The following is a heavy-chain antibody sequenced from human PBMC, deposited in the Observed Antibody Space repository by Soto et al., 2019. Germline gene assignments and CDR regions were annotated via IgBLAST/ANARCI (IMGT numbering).Heavy chain of an antibody. D-gene: IGHD2-2*01. J-gene: IGHJ4*02. CDR1: GGSISNYY. CDR2: IYYSGST. CDR3: ARLSAVPAVYFDY. V-gene: IGHV4-59*01. Sequence: PLETLCLTWTVSGGSISNYYWSWIRQPPGKGLEWIGYIYYSGSTNYNPSLKSRVTISVDTSKNQFSLKLSSVTAADTAVYYCARLSAVPAVYFDYWGQGTLVTVSS.